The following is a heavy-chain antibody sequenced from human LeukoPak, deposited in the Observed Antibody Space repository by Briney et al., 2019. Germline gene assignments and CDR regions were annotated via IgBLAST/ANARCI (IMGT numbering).Heavy chain of an antibody. CDR1: GYTFTSYY. Sequence: ASVKVSCKASGYTFTSYYMHWVRQAPGQGLEWMGWMNPNSGNTGYAQKFQGRVTMTRNTSISTAYMELSSLRSEDTAVYYCARGGYSYYYDSSGLVDYWGQGTLVTVSS. V-gene: IGHV1-8*02. CDR2: MNPNSGNT. J-gene: IGHJ4*02. D-gene: IGHD3-22*01. CDR3: ARGGYSYYYDSSGLVDY.